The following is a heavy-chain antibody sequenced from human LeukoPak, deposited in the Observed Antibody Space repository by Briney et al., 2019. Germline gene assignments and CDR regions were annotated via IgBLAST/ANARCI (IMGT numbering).Heavy chain of an antibody. Sequence: PGGSLRLSCAASGFTFSSYSMNWGRRAPGKGLEWGSSISSSSSYIYYADSVKGRFTISRDNAKNSLYLQMNSLRAEDTAVYYCARDDDILTGYKYYFDYWGQGTLVTVSS. J-gene: IGHJ4*02. CDR3: ARDDDILTGYKYYFDY. V-gene: IGHV3-21*01. CDR2: ISSSSSYI. CDR1: GFTFSSYS. D-gene: IGHD3-9*01.